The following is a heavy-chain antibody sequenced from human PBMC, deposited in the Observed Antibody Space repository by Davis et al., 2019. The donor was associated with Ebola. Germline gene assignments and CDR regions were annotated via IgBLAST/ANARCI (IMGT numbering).Heavy chain of an antibody. CDR1: GYTFTSYY. D-gene: IGHD2-15*01. V-gene: IGHV1-46*01. Sequence: ASVKVSCKASGYTFTSYYMHWVRQAPGQGLEWMGIINPSGGSTNYAQKFQGRVTITADKSTSTAYMELSSLRSEDTAVYYCARSLRTAATKKYWYFDLWGRGTLVTVSS. CDR2: INPSGGST. CDR3: ARSLRTAATKKYWYFDL. J-gene: IGHJ2*01.